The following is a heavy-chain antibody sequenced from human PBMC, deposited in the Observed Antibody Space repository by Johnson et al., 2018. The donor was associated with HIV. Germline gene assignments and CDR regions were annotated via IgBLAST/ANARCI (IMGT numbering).Heavy chain of an antibody. CDR1: GFTFSSYW. V-gene: IGHV3-30-3*01. Sequence: VQLVESGGGVVQPGRSLRLSCAASGFTFSSYWMSWVRQAPGKGLEWVAVISYDGSNEYYADSVKGRFTISRDNYKNTLFLQMNTLRAEDTAVYYCARVQLLEDDVFNVWGQGTMVTVSS. D-gene: IGHD3-10*01. CDR2: ISYDGSNE. CDR3: ARVQLLEDDVFNV. J-gene: IGHJ3*01.